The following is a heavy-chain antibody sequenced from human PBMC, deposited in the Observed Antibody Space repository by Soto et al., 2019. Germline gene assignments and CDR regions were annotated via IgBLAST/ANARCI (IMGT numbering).Heavy chain of an antibody. V-gene: IGHV3-9*01. CDR2: ISWNSGSI. D-gene: IGHD3-22*01. CDR1: GFTFDDYA. Sequence: EVQLVESGGGLVQPGGSLRLSCAASGFTFDDYAMHWVRQAPGKGLEWVSGISWNSGSIGYADSVKGRFTISRDNAKNSLYLQMNSLRAEDTALYYCAKDPTPPHYYDSSGYRLPLHYFDYWGQGTLVTVSS. J-gene: IGHJ4*02. CDR3: AKDPTPPHYYDSSGYRLPLHYFDY.